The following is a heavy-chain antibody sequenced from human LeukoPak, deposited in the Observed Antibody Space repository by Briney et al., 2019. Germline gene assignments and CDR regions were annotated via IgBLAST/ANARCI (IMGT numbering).Heavy chain of an antibody. CDR3: ARDGSGLRPGVKDAFGI. CDR1: GFTFSSFG. J-gene: IGHJ3*02. D-gene: IGHD3-10*01. CDR2: ISSSSKYI. Sequence: PGGSLRLSCVASGFTFSSFGMNWVRQAPAKGLEWVSFISSSSKYIYYEDSLKGRFTISRDNAKNSLHLQMNSLRGEDTAVYYCARDGSGLRPGVKDAFGIWGQGTMVTVSS. V-gene: IGHV3-21*06.